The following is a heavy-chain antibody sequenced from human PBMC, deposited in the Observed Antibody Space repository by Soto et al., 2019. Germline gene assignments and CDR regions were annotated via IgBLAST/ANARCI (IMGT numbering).Heavy chain of an antibody. Sequence: QLQLQESGPGLVKPSETLSLTCTVSGGSISSSSYYWGWIRQPPGKGLEWIGSIYYSGSTYYNPSLKSRVTISVDTSKNQFSLKLSSVTAADTAVYYCVWGGAARPFGMDVWGQGTTVTVSS. V-gene: IGHV4-39*01. D-gene: IGHD6-6*01. J-gene: IGHJ6*02. CDR3: VWGGAARPFGMDV. CDR2: IYYSGST. CDR1: GGSISSSSYY.